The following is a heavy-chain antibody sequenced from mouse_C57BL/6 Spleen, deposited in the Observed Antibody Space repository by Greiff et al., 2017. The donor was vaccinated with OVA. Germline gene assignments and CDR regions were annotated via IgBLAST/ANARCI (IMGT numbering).Heavy chain of an antibody. V-gene: IGHV14-1*01. Sequence: EVQLQQSGAELVRPGASVKLSCTASGFNIKDYYMHWVKQRPEQGLEWIGRIDPEDGDTEYAPKFQGKATMTADTSSNTAYLQLSSLTSEDTAVYYCTTYGSSYVRYFDVWGTGTTVTGSS. CDR2: IDPEDGDT. J-gene: IGHJ1*03. CDR1: GFNIKDYY. CDR3: TTYGSSYVRYFDV. D-gene: IGHD1-1*01.